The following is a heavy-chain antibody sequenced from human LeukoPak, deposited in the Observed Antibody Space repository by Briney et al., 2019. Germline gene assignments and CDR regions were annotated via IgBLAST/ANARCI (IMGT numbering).Heavy chain of an antibody. V-gene: IGHV4-59*01. CDR3: ARLLYYYDSSGYYYYFDY. CDR1: GGSISSYY. J-gene: IGHJ4*02. CDR2: IYYSGST. Sequence: PSETLSLTCTVSGGSISSYYWSWIRQPPGKGLEWIGYIYYSGSTNYNPSLKSRVTISVDTSKNQISLKLSSVTAADTAVYYCARLLYYYDSSGYYYYFDYWGQGTLVTVSS. D-gene: IGHD3-22*01.